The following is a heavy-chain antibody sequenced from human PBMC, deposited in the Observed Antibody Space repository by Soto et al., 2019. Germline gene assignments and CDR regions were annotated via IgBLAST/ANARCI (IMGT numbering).Heavy chain of an antibody. CDR1: GFTFSSYG. J-gene: IGHJ4*02. V-gene: IGHV3-33*01. Sequence: GGSLRLSCAASGFTFSSYGMHWVRQAPGKGLEWVAVIWYDGSNKYYADSVKGRFTISRDNSKNTLYLQMNSLRAEDTAVYYCARERGVYSYGLRYFDYWGQGTLVTVSS. D-gene: IGHD5-18*01. CDR2: IWYDGSNK. CDR3: ARERGVYSYGLRYFDY.